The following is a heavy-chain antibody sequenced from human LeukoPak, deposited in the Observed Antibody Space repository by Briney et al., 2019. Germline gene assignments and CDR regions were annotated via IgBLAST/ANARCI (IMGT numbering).Heavy chain of an antibody. Sequence: SETLSLTCTVSGGSISSSSYYWSWIRQPPGKGLEWIGYIYYSGSTNYNPSLKSRVTISVDTSKNQFSLKLSSVTAADTAVYYCARVRDSSSWYGGYYYYYYMDVWGKGTTVTVSS. V-gene: IGHV4-61*01. CDR2: IYYSGST. CDR3: ARVRDSSSWYGGYYYYYYMDV. D-gene: IGHD6-13*01. J-gene: IGHJ6*03. CDR1: GGSISSSSYY.